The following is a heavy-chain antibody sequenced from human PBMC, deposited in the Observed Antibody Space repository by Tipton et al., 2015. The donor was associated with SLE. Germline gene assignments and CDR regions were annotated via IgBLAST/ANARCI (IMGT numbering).Heavy chain of an antibody. CDR3: ARPMGSY. J-gene: IGHJ4*02. D-gene: IGHD3-10*01. CDR1: GGSISSSVYY. CDR2: MYYTGTI. Sequence: TLSLTCTVSGGSISSSVYYWGWIRQPPGKGLEWIATMYYTGTIHYNPSLKSRLTISVETSNNRFSLRLNSVTAADTAVYYCARPMGSYWGPRTLVTVSS. V-gene: IGHV4-39*07.